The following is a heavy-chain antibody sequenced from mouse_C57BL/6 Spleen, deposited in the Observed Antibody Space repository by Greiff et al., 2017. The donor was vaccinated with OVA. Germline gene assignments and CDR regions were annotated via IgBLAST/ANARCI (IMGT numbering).Heavy chain of an antibody. Sequence: EVKLMESGEGLVKPGGSLKLSCAASGFTFSSYAMSWVRQTPEKRLEWVAYISSGGDYIYYADTVKGRFTISRDNARNTLYLQMSSLKSEDTAMYYCTQYDYDGWGYFDVWGTGTTVTVSS. CDR3: TQYDYDGWGYFDV. CDR1: GFTFSSYA. D-gene: IGHD2-4*01. CDR2: ISSGGDYI. J-gene: IGHJ1*03. V-gene: IGHV5-9-1*02.